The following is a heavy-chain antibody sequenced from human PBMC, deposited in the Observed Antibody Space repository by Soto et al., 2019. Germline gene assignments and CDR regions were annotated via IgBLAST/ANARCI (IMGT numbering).Heavy chain of an antibody. Sequence: PGGSLRLSCAASGFTFRTYYMIWVRQAPGKGLEWVSSISAGSSNIYYAPSVKGRFTISRDNAKNLVYLQINSLRAEDTAVYYCARQYPRSSRHFDLWGQGTRVTLSS. J-gene: IGHJ4*02. CDR1: GFTFRTYY. CDR3: ARQYPRSSRHFDL. CDR2: ISAGSSNI. D-gene: IGHD6-6*01. V-gene: IGHV3-21*01.